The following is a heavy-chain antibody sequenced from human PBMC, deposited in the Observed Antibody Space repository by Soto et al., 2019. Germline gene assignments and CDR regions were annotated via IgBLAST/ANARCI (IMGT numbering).Heavy chain of an antibody. CDR3: AREALGVSATIHFAS. D-gene: IGHD2-15*01. Sequence: TGGSLRLSCAASGFTLSSYSMNWVRQAPGKGLEWVSSISNSSTDIYYLDSVKGRFTISRDNAKNSVYLQMNSLRAEDTAVCYCAREALGVSATIHFASWGPGTLVTVS. J-gene: IGHJ4*02. CDR2: ISNSSTDI. V-gene: IGHV3-21*01. CDR1: GFTLSSYS.